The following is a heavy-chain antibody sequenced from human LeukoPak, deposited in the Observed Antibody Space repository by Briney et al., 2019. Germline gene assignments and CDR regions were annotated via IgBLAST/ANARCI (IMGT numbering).Heavy chain of an antibody. CDR2: IYYSGST. CDR1: GGSISSSSYY. Sequence: SETLSLTCTVSGGSISSSSYYWGWIRQPPGKGLEWIGSIYYSGSTYYNPSLKSRVTISVDTSKNQFSLKLSSVTAADMAVYYCARVVDYDFWSGYYEGSYFDYWGQGTLVTVSS. J-gene: IGHJ4*02. CDR3: ARVVDYDFWSGYYEGSYFDY. D-gene: IGHD3-3*01. V-gene: IGHV4-39*07.